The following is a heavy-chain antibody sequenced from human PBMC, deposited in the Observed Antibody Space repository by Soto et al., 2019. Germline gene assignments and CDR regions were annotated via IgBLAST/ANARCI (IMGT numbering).Heavy chain of an antibody. J-gene: IGHJ5*02. V-gene: IGHV1-2*02. CDR3: TKKAAGTFPFDP. CDR2: ISPRSGGT. Sequence: DSVKVCFKASGYRFIDYYIHLVRQAPGQGLEWMGWISPRSGGTNYAQKFQGRVTITSYTSIATAYMELTSLTSYDTAVYFCTKKAAGTFPFDPWGQGTRVTVSS. CDR1: GYRFIDYY.